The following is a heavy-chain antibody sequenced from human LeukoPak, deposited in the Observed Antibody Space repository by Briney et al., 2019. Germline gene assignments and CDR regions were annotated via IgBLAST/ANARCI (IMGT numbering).Heavy chain of an antibody. CDR1: GFTFDDYI. Sequence: PGGSLRLSCAASGFTFDDYIMHWVRQAPGKGLEWVSLITWDGGSTYYADSVKGRFTISRDNSKNSLYLQMNSLRTEDTALYYCAKGKNTGSYLSHVDYWGQGTLVTVSS. CDR3: AKGKNTGSYLSHVDY. V-gene: IGHV3-43*01. J-gene: IGHJ4*02. D-gene: IGHD3-10*01. CDR2: ITWDGGST.